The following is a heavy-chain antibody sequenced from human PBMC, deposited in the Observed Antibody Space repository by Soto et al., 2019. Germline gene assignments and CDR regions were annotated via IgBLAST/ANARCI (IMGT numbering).Heavy chain of an antibody. J-gene: IGHJ6*02. V-gene: IGHV4-59*01. CDR2: LYNTGST. Sequence: PSEDLCVTGTLSGGVISVDDWSVIRQPPGKGLEWIGYLYNTGSTIYNPPLKSRVTISVDTSKNQFSLKLNSVTAADTAVYYCARDLWGYCGTDCYPLDVWGQGTTVTVSS. CDR1: GGVISVDD. D-gene: IGHD2-21*02. CDR3: ARDLWGYCGTDCYPLDV.